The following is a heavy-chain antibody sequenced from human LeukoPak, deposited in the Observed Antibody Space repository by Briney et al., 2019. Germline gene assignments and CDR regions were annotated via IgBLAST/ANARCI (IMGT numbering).Heavy chain of an antibody. CDR2: ISSSSSYI. Sequence: GGSLRLSCAASGFTFSSYSMNWVRQAPGKGLEWVSSISSSSSYIYYADSVKGRFTISRDNAKNSLYLQMNSLRAEDTAVYYCARDYSSGWYSYYFDYWGQGTLVTVSS. CDR3: ARDYSSGWYSYYFDY. V-gene: IGHV3-21*01. CDR1: GFTFSSYS. J-gene: IGHJ4*02. D-gene: IGHD6-19*01.